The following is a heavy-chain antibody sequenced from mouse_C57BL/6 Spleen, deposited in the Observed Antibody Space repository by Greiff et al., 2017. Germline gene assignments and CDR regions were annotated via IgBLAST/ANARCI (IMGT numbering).Heavy chain of an antibody. J-gene: IGHJ4*01. CDR1: GFTFSSYG. CDR2: ISSGGSYT. D-gene: IGHD2-1*01. Sequence: EVQLVESGGDLVKPGGSLKLSCAASGFTFSSYGMSWVRQTPDKRLEWVATISSGGSYTYYPDRVKGRFTISSDNAKNTLYLQLSSLKSEDTAMYYCARHDGNYLYAMDYWGQGTSVTVSS. CDR3: ARHDGNYLYAMDY. V-gene: IGHV5-6*01.